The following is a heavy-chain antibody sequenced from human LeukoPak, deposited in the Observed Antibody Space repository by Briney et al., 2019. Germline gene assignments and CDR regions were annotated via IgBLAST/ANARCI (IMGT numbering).Heavy chain of an antibody. Sequence: ASVKVSCKASGYTFTGYYIHWVRQAPGQGLEWMGWINPNSGGTNYAQKFQGRVTMTRDTSISTAYMELSRLRSDDTAVYYCTRVSFDWWFFDYWGQGTLVTVSS. CDR2: INPNSGGT. CDR1: GYTFTGYY. J-gene: IGHJ4*02. D-gene: IGHD3-9*01. V-gene: IGHV1-2*02. CDR3: TRVSFDWWFFDY.